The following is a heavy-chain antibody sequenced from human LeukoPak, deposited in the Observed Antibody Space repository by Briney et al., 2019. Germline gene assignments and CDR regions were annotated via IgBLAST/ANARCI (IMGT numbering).Heavy chain of an antibody. D-gene: IGHD1-26*01. CDR1: GASINSYY. J-gene: IGHJ4*02. V-gene: IGHV4-59*01. CDR2: ISYSGGT. Sequence: SETLSLTCTVSGASINSYYWSWIRQPPGKGLEWIGYISYSGGTDYNPSPKSRVIISADMAKNHFSLRLSSVTAATTPINYCAKYAVGSTCFDNWGQGTLVTVSS. CDR3: AKYAVGSTCFDN.